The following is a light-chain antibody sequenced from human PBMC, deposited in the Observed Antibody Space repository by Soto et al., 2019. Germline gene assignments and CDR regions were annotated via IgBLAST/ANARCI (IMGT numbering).Light chain of an antibody. CDR3: QQYTDSRT. V-gene: IGKV3-20*01. CDR1: QSISSSC. Sequence: EIVLTQSPGTLSLSPGERATLSCRASQSISSSCCAWYQQKPGQAPRLLVYGVSSRATDVPDRFSGSGSGTDFTLTISRLEPEDFAVYYCQQYTDSRTFGQGTKVDIK. CDR2: GVS. J-gene: IGKJ1*01.